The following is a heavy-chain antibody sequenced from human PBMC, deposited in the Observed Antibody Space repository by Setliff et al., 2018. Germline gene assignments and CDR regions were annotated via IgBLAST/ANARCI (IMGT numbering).Heavy chain of an antibody. CDR3: ARGPSNYDLLTGCDC. CDR1: GYTFTSYA. J-gene: IGHJ4*02. Sequence: GASVKVSCKASGYTFTSYAFSWVRQAPGQGLEWMGRINPDSGGTNYAQKFQGRVTMTRDTSITAAYMELSRLRSDDSAVYYCARGPSNYDLLTGCDCWGQGTLVTVS. D-gene: IGHD3-9*01. V-gene: IGHV1-2*06. CDR2: INPDSGGT.